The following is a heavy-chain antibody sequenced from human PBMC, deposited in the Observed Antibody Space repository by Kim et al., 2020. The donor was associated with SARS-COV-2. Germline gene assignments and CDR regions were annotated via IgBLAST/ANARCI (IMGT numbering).Heavy chain of an antibody. D-gene: IGHD3-22*01. CDR3: AAGTPTADSSGYYPKSYYYGMDV. CDR1: GFTFTSSA. Sequence: SVKVSCKASGFTFTSSAVQWVRQARGQRLEWIGWIVVGSGNTNYAQKFQERVTITRDMSTSTAYMELSSLGSEDTAVYYCAAGTPTADSSGYYPKSYYYGMDVWGQGTTVTPSS. J-gene: IGHJ6*02. CDR2: IVVGSGNT. V-gene: IGHV1-58*01.